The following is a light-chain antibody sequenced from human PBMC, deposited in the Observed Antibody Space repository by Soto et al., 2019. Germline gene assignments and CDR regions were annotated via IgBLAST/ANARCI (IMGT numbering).Light chain of an antibody. J-gene: IGKJ1*01. Sequence: EIVLTQSPGTLSLSPGERATLSCRASQSVSSSYLAWYQQKXGQAPRLLIYGASSRATGIPDRFSGSGSGTDFTLTISRLEPEDFAVYYCQQYGSSPPTFGQGTKVEIK. CDR1: QSVSSSY. V-gene: IGKV3-20*01. CDR3: QQYGSSPPT. CDR2: GAS.